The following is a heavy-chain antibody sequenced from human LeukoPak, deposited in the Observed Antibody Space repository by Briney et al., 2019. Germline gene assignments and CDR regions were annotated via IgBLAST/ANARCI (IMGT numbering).Heavy chain of an antibody. D-gene: IGHD4-17*01. CDR3: AKGHYGDYRGVPGDY. CDR1: GFTFSNYA. V-gene: IGHV3-23*01. CDR2: ISGGGDYT. Sequence: GGSLRLSCAASGFTFSNYAMSWVRQAPGKGLEWVSAISGGGDYTYYADSVKGRFTISRDNSKNTLYLQMNSLRAEDTAVYYCAKGHYGDYRGVPGDYWGQGTLVTVSS. J-gene: IGHJ4*02.